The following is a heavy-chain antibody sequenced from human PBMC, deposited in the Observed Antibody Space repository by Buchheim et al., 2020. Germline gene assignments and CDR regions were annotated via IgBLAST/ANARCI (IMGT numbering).Heavy chain of an antibody. Sequence: VQLVDSGGGLVQPGGSLRLSCAASGFSFSSYWMNWVRQAPGKGLEWVAPIKEDGSGKYYVESVKGRFAISRDNAKKSLYLQMNSRRVEDTAVYYCASDDSRYWGQGNL. V-gene: IGHV3-7*01. J-gene: IGHJ4*02. CDR3: ASDDSRY. CDR1: GFSFSSYW. CDR2: IKEDGSGK.